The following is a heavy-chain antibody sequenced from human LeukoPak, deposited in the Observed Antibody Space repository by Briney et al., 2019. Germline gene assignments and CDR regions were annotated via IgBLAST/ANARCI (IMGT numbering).Heavy chain of an antibody. CDR3: ARDRGGYCYTTGCPRSLDP. CDR2: IYTTGTT. CDR1: GDFITSDTYS. J-gene: IGHJ5*02. Sequence: SETLSLTCTLSGDFITSDTYSWSWIRQPAGMQLEWIGRIYTTGTTNYNPSLRSRVTMSIDTSKNQFSLKLNSVTAADTAVYYCARDRGGYCYTTGCPRSLDPWGQGTLVTVSS. D-gene: IGHD2/OR15-2a*01. V-gene: IGHV4-61*02.